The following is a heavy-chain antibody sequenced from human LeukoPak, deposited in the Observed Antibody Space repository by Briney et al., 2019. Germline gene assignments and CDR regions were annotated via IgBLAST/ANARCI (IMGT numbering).Heavy chain of an antibody. CDR3: ARSIAARPDY. Sequence: PSETLSLTCTVSGGSISSGGYYWSWIRQHPGKGLEWIGYIYYSGSTYYNPSLKSRVTISVDTSKNQFSLKLSSVTAADTAVYYCARSIAARPDYWGQGTLVIVSS. D-gene: IGHD6-6*01. J-gene: IGHJ4*02. V-gene: IGHV4-31*03. CDR2: IYYSGST. CDR1: GGSISSGGYY.